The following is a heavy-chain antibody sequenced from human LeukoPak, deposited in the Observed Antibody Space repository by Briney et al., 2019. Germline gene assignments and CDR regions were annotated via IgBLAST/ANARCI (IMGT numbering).Heavy chain of an antibody. J-gene: IGHJ4*02. CDR2: IRSTANGYAT. Sequence: GGSLRLSCAASGFTFSGSALHWVRQASGKGLEWVGGIRSTANGYATAYAASVKGRFTISRDDSKNTAYQQMDSLKTEDTAVYYCTGNYYGSGSYADFDYWGQGTLVTVSS. D-gene: IGHD3-10*01. CDR1: GFTFSGSA. CDR3: TGNYYGSGSYADFDY. V-gene: IGHV3-73*01.